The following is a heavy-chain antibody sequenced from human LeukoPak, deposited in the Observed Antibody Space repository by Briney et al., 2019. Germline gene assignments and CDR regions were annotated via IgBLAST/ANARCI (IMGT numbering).Heavy chain of an antibody. V-gene: IGHV1-69*05. Sequence: SVKVSCKASGGTFSSYAISWVRQAPGQGLECMGGIIPIFGTANYAQKFQGRVTITTDESTSTAYMELSSLRSEDTAVYYCARGGSSWLNYYYYMDVWGKGTTVTVSS. D-gene: IGHD6-13*01. CDR3: ARGGSSWLNYYYYMDV. CDR2: IIPIFGTA. CDR1: GGTFSSYA. J-gene: IGHJ6*03.